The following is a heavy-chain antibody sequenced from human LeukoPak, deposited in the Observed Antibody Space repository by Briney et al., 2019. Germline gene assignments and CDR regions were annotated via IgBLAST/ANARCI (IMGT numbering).Heavy chain of an antibody. CDR2: IFYTGNT. CDR1: GGSVSSSNYY. Sequence: SETLSLTCTVSGGSVSSSNYYWAWIRQPPGKGLEWIANIFYTGNTYYYPSLKSRVTISVDTSKNQFSLKLSSVTAADTAVYYCARDRLGYDILRDYYYMDVWGKGTTVTISS. J-gene: IGHJ6*03. D-gene: IGHD3-9*01. CDR3: ARDRLGYDILRDYYYMDV. V-gene: IGHV4-39*02.